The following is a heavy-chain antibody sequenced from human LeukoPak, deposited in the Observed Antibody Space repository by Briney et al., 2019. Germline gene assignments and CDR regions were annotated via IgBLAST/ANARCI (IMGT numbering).Heavy chain of an antibody. CDR1: GFTFSTYG. Sequence: GKSLRLSCAASGFTFSTYGMHWVRQAPGKGLEWVAVISYDGNNKYYVDSVKGRFTISRDNSKNTLYLQMNSLRAEDTAVYYCAKDTNILTGQLEYWGQGTLVTVSS. J-gene: IGHJ4*02. V-gene: IGHV3-30*18. CDR3: AKDTNILTGQLEY. D-gene: IGHD3-9*01. CDR2: ISYDGNNK.